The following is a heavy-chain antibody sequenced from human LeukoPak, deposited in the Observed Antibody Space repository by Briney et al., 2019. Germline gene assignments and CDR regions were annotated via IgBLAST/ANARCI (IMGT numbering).Heavy chain of an antibody. J-gene: IGHJ4*02. CDR1: GFTFSVHY. V-gene: IGHV3-11*01. CDR3: ARDPDYGDPE. Sequence: PGGSLRLSCTASGFTFSVHYMSWFRLSPGKGLEWLSYITSSGSITDYADSVKGRFTISRDNAKNTMFLQMNSLSPEDTAVYYCARDPDYGDPEWGQGTLVTVSS. CDR2: ITSSGSIT. D-gene: IGHD4-17*01.